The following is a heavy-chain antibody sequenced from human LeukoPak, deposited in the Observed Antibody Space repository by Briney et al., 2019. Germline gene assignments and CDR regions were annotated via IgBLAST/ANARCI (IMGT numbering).Heavy chain of an antibody. J-gene: IGHJ4*02. CDR3: ARDHERVAVPDY. D-gene: IGHD6-19*01. CDR2: IKQDGSER. V-gene: IGHV3-7*03. CDR1: GFTLSSYS. Sequence: GGSLRLSCAASGFTLSSYSMNWVRQAPGKGLEWVANIKQDGSERYYVDSVKGRFTISRDNAKNSLYLQMNSLRAEDTAVYYCARDHERVAVPDYWGQGTLVTVSS.